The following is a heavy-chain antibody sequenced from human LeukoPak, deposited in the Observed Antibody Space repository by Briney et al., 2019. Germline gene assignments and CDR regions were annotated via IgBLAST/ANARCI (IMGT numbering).Heavy chain of an antibody. V-gene: IGHV1-8*03. D-gene: IGHD1-26*01. CDR3: AQWVGARTGTN. J-gene: IGHJ4*02. Sequence: ASVKVSCKASGYTFTSYDINWVRQATGQGLEWMGWMNPNSGNTGYAQKFQGRVTITRDTSISTAYMELSSLRSEDTAVYYCAQWVGARTGTNWGQGTLVTVSS. CDR1: GYTFTSYD. CDR2: MNPNSGNT.